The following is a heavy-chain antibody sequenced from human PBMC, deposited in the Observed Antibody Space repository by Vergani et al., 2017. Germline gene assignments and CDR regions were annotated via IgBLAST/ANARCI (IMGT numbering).Heavy chain of an antibody. D-gene: IGHD3-9*01. CDR3: TGDRNYDSGTGSTNHCDR. V-gene: IGHV3-49*03. Sequence: EVQLVESGGELVQPGRPLRLSCTASGFTFGDDAISWFRQAPGKGPEWVAFIRTKSQGETTEYAAAVKGRFFISRNDSKGVAYLQMNSLRTEDTAVYFCTGDRNYDSGTGSTNHCDRWGPGTLVTVSS. CDR1: GFTFGDDA. CDR2: IRTKSQGETT. J-gene: IGHJ5*02.